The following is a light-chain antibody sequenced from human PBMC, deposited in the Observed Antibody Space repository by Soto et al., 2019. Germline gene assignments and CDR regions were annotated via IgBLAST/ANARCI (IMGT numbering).Light chain of an antibody. V-gene: IGKV3-15*01. Sequence: EIVMTHSPATLSVSPGERATLSCRASQSVRDNLAWYQQKPGQAPRLLIYGASTRATGIPARFSGSGSVTKLTRIINRLNSEDYALDFCHQSNSLPYTFGQGTKLEIK. J-gene: IGKJ2*01. CDR1: QSVRDN. CDR3: HQSNSLPYT. CDR2: GAS.